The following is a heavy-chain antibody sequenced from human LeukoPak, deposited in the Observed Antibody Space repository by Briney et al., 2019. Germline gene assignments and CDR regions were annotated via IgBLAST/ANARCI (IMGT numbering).Heavy chain of an antibody. D-gene: IGHD3-10*01. V-gene: IGHV1-18*04. CDR3: ASYGSGSYHNYYGMDV. Sequence: ASVKVSCKASGYTFTSYGTTWVRQAPGQGLEWMGWISVYNGNTSYAQKLQGRVTMTTDTSTSTAYMELRSLRSDDTAVYYCASYGSGSYHNYYGMDVWGKGTTVTVSS. CDR2: ISVYNGNT. CDR1: GYTFTSYG. J-gene: IGHJ6*04.